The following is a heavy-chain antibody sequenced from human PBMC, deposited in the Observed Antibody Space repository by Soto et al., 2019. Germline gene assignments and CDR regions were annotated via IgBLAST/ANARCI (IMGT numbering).Heavy chain of an antibody. J-gene: IGHJ1*01. Sequence: LRLSCAASGITFRSYCMIWVRQAPGKGLEWVASITSDSSDIYYEDSVKGRFTISRDNGENSLYLQMTSLGAEDTGVYYCATTYCRGGYCISAE. V-gene: IGHV3-21*01. CDR3: ATTYCRGGYCISAE. CDR1: GITFRSYC. D-gene: IGHD2-15*01. CDR2: ITSDSSDI.